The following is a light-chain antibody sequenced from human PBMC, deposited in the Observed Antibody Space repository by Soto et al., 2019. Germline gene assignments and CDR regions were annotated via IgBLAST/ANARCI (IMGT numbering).Light chain of an antibody. Sequence: EIVLTKSPGTLSLSPGERATLSCRASQSVSSSYLAWYQQKPGQAPRLLIYGASSRATGIPDRFSGSGSGTDFTLTISRLEPEDFAVYYCQQYASSPRTFGQETKVEIK. CDR3: QQYASSPRT. CDR2: GAS. CDR1: QSVSSSY. J-gene: IGKJ1*01. V-gene: IGKV3-20*01.